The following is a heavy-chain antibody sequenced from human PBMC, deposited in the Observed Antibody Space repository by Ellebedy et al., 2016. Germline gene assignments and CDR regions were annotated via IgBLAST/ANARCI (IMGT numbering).Heavy chain of an antibody. D-gene: IGHD6-13*01. V-gene: IGHV1-18*01. J-gene: IGHJ3*02. Sequence: ASVKVSCKASGYTFTSYGISWVRQAPGQGLEWMGWISAYNGNTNYAQKLQGRVTMTTDTSTSTAYMELSSLRSEDTAVYYCAAPYSSSWYGNAFDIWGQGTMVTASS. CDR3: AAPYSSSWYGNAFDI. CDR2: ISAYNGNT. CDR1: GYTFTSYG.